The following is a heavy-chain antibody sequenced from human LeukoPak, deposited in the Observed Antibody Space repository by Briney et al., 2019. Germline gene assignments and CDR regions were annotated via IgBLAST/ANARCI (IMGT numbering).Heavy chain of an antibody. J-gene: IGHJ5*02. CDR3: ARGRGLQAADLRFDP. CDR2: INHSGST. V-gene: IGHV4-34*01. Sequence: PSETLSLTCAVYGGSFSGYYWSWIRQPPGKGLEWIGEINHSGSTNYNPSLKSRVTISVDTSKNQFSLKLSSVTAADTAVYYCARGRGLQAADLRFDPWGQGTLVTVSS. CDR1: GGSFSGYY. D-gene: IGHD6-13*01.